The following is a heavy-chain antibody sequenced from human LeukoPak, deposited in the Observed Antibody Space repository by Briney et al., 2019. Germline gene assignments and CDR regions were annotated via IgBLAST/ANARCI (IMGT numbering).Heavy chain of an antibody. CDR1: GGSSSGYY. Sequence: PSETLSLTCAVYGGSSSGYYWSWIRQPPGKGLEWIGEINHSGSTNYNPPLKSRVTISVDTSKYQFSLKLSSVTAADTAVYYCARSPYDWYFDLWGRGTLVTVSS. CDR2: INHSGST. CDR3: ARSPYDWYFDL. V-gene: IGHV4-34*01. D-gene: IGHD3-10*01. J-gene: IGHJ2*01.